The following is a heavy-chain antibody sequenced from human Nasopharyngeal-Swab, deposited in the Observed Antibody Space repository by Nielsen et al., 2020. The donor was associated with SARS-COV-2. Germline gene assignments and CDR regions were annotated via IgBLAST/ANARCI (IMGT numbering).Heavy chain of an antibody. CDR3: ARDRHIVATILRYYYYMDV. D-gene: IGHD5-12*01. J-gene: IGHJ6*03. V-gene: IGHV4-34*01. CDR2: INHSGST. Sequence: WIRQPPGKGLEWIGEINHSGSTNYNPSLKSRVTTSVDTSKNQFSLKLSSVTAADTAVYYCARDRHIVATILRYYYYMDVWGKGTTVTVSS.